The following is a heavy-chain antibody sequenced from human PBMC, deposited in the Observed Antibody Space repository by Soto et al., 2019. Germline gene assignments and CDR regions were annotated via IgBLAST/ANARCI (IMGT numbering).Heavy chain of an antibody. D-gene: IGHD3-3*01. CDR2: IYYSGST. J-gene: IGHJ5*02. Sequence: SETLSLTCTVSGGSISSYYWSWIRQPPGKGLEWIGYIYYSGSTNYNPSLKSRVTISVDTSKNQFSLKLSSVTAADTAVYYCARDLSRYDFWSGYPSYNWFDPWGQGTLVTVSS. CDR3: ARDLSRYDFWSGYPSYNWFDP. V-gene: IGHV4-59*01. CDR1: GGSISSYY.